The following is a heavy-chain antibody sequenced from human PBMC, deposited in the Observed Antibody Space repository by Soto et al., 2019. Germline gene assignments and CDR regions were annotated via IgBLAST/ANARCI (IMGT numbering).Heavy chain of an antibody. Sequence: PGGSMRLSCASSGLNFSSFSMNLVRQKQGKGLEWVSSISSSSSYIYYADSVKGRFTISRDNAKNSLYLQMNSLRAEDTAVYYCARELWWELLYYYGMDVWGQGTTVTVSS. CDR1: GLNFSSFS. J-gene: IGHJ6*02. CDR3: ARELWWELLYYYGMDV. V-gene: IGHV3-21*01. CDR2: ISSSSSYI. D-gene: IGHD1-26*01.